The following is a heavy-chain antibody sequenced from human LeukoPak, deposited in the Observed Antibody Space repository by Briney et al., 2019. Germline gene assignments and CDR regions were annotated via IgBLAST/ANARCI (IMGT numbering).Heavy chain of an antibody. CDR2: INPNSGGT. CDR3: ARGGRVPAAAGTFDY. V-gene: IGHV1-2*02. Sequence: ASVKVSCKASGYTFTSYGISWVRQAPGQGLEWMGWINPNSGGTNYAQKFQGRVTMTRDTSISTAYMELSRLRSDDTAVYYCARGGRVPAAAGTFDYWGQGTLVTVSS. D-gene: IGHD6-13*01. CDR1: GYTFTSYG. J-gene: IGHJ4*02.